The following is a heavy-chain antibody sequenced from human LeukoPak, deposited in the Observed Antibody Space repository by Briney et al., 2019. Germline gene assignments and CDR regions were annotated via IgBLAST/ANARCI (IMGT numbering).Heavy chain of an antibody. J-gene: IGHJ4*02. Sequence: LSGGSLRLSCAASGINFRSSGMHWVRQAPGKGLEWVTFIRNDGSDKYYAASVKGRFTISRDNSKNTVYLHMASLRADDTALYYCAREGGRAVPGRFDQWGQGTLVTVSS. CDR3: AREGGRAVPGRFDQ. CDR2: IRNDGSDK. D-gene: IGHD6-13*01. CDR1: GINFRSSG. V-gene: IGHV3-30*02.